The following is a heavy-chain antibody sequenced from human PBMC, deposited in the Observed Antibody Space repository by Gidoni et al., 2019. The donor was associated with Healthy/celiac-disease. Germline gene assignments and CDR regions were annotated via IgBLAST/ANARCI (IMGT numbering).Heavy chain of an antibody. V-gene: IGHV3-23*01. CDR1: GFTFSSYA. J-gene: IGHJ4*02. Sequence: EVQLLESGGGLVQPGGSLRLSCAPSGFTFSSYAMSWVRQAPGKGLEWVSAISGSGGSTYYADSVEGRFTISRDNSKNTLYLQMNSLRAEDTAVYYCAKDKEGDSRFRAMIVVVEKAFDYWGQGTLVTVSS. CDR3: AKDKEGDSRFRAMIVVVEKAFDY. D-gene: IGHD3-22*01. CDR2: ISGSGGST.